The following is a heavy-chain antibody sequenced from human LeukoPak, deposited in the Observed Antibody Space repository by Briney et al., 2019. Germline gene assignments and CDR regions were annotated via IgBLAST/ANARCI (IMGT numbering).Heavy chain of an antibody. CDR1: GFIFSTYG. J-gene: IGHJ4*02. CDR3: AKCWGITMVRGVNY. CDR2: IRNDGSDK. D-gene: IGHD3-10*01. Sequence: PGGSLRLSCAASGFIFSTYGMYWVRQAPGKGLEWVAFIRNDGSDKYYAVSVKGRFTISRDNSKNTLYLQMNSLRAEDTAVYYCAKCWGITMVRGVNYWGQGTLVTVSS. V-gene: IGHV3-30*02.